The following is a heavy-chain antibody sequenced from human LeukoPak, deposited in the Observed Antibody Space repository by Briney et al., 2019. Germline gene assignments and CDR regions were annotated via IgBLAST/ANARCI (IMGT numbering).Heavy chain of an antibody. CDR3: ARAVLYYYYGMDV. D-gene: IGHD2-15*01. CDR2: IIPILGIA. J-gene: IGHJ6*02. Sequence: GASVKVSCKASGGTFSSYAISWVRQAPGQGLERMGRIIPILGIANYAQKFQGRVTITADKSTSTAYMELSSLRSEDTAVYYCARAVLYYYYGMDVWGQGTTVTVSS. CDR1: GGTFSSYA. V-gene: IGHV1-69*04.